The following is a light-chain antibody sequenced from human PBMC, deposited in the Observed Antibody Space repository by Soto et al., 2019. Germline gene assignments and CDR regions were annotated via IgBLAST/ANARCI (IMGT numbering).Light chain of an antibody. V-gene: IGKV3-20*01. CDR1: QTVTSNY. J-gene: IGKJ1*01. CDR2: GAS. Sequence: ETVLTQSPGTLSLSPGERATLSCRASQTVTSNYLAWYQQKPGQAPRLLIYGASSRASGFPDRFSGSGSGTDFTLTITSLEPEDFAVYYCQRYGNSQWAVGQGTRVEIK. CDR3: QRYGNSQWA.